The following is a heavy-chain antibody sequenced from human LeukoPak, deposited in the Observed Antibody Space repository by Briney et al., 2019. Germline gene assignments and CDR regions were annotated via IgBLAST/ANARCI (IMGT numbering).Heavy chain of an antibody. CDR2: INSDGSST. V-gene: IGHV3-74*01. J-gene: IGHJ4*02. CDR1: GFTFSSYW. CDR3: ASERPAIYNSSGYLY. Sequence: GGSLRLSCAASGFTFSSYWMHWVRQAPGKGLVWVSRINSDGSSTSYADSVKGRFTISRDNAKNTLYLQMNSLRAEDTAVYHCASERPAIYNSSGYLYWGQGTLVTVSS. D-gene: IGHD3-22*01.